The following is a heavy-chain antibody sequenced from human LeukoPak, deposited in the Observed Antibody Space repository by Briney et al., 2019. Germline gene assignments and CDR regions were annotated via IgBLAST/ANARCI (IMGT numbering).Heavy chain of an antibody. Sequence: GGSLRLSCSASGFTFSSYAMHWVRQAPGKGLEYVSAISSNGGSTYYADSVKGRFTISRDNSKNTLYLQMNSLRAEDTAVYCCAKEVYGSGSYYQDYWGQGTLVTVSS. D-gene: IGHD3-10*01. CDR3: AKEVYGSGSYYQDY. CDR1: GFTFSSYA. V-gene: IGHV3-64*04. J-gene: IGHJ4*02. CDR2: ISSNGGST.